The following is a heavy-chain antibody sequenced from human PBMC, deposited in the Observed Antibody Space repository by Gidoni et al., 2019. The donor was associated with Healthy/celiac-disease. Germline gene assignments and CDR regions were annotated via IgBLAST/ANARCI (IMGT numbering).Heavy chain of an antibody. Sequence: EVQLVESGGGLVQPGGSLKLSCAASGFTFSGSAMHWVRQDSGKGLEWVGRIRSKANSYATAYAASVKGRFTISRDDSKNTAYLQMNSLKTEDTAVYYCTRGSYYSVHWGQGTLVTVSS. D-gene: IGHD1-26*01. J-gene: IGHJ4*02. V-gene: IGHV3-73*02. CDR3: TRGSYYSVH. CDR2: IRSKANSYAT. CDR1: GFTFSGSA.